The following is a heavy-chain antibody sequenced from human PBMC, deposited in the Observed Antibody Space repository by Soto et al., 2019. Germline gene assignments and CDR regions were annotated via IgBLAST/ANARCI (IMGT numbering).Heavy chain of an antibody. CDR2: SRNKANSFTT. CDR1: GFTFSDHY. Sequence: GGSLRLSCAASGFTFSDHYMDWVRQAPGKGLEWVARSRNKANSFTTEYAASVKGRFTISRDDSKSSLFLQMNSLKMEDTAVYYCARGGGSAPPRDHDYWGPGTLVTVSS. V-gene: IGHV3-72*01. J-gene: IGHJ4*02. D-gene: IGHD3-10*01. CDR3: ARGGGSAPPRDHDY.